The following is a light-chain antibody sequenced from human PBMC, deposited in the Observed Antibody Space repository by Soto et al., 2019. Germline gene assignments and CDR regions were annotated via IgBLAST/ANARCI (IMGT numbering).Light chain of an antibody. Sequence: QSVLTQPPSVSAAPGQKVTISCSGSSSIFGMNYVSSYQQLSVTAPKLLILENSKRLSGIPDRFSGSKSDTSATLDITGLQTGDEAEYCGAWDTRLGVWVFGGGTKLTVL. CDR1: SSIFGMNY. CDR2: ENS. CDR3: GAWDTRLGVWV. V-gene: IGLV1-51*02. J-gene: IGLJ3*02.